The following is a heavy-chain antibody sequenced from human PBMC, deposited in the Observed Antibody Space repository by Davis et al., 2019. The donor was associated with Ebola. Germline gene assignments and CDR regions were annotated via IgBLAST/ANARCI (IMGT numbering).Heavy chain of an antibody. V-gene: IGHV3-7*01. D-gene: IGHD1-26*01. CDR1: GFTFSSYW. CDR3: ASNEWELPDY. Sequence: GESLKISCAASGFTFSSYWMSWVRQAPGKGLEWVANIKQDGSEKYYVDSVKGRFTISRDNAKNSLYLQMNSLRAEDTAVYYCASNEWELPDYWGQGTLVTVSS. CDR2: IKQDGSEK. J-gene: IGHJ4*02.